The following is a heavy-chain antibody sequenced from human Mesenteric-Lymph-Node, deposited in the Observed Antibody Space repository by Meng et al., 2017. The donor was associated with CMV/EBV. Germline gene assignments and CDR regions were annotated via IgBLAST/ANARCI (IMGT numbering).Heavy chain of an antibody. V-gene: IGHV4-39*01. Sequence: SETLSLTCTVSGGSISSSSYYWGWIRQPPGKGLEWIGSIYYSGSSYYKPSLKSRVTISVDTSKNQFSLRLSSVTAADTAVYYCARGPRIYYFDYWGQGTPVTVPQ. CDR3: ARGPRIYYFDY. CDR2: IYYSGSS. J-gene: IGHJ4*02. CDR1: GGSISSSSYY.